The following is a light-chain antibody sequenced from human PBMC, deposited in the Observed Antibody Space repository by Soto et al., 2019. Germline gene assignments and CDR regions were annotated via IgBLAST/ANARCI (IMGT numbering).Light chain of an antibody. CDR2: GAS. CDR1: QSVSSSY. J-gene: IGKJ4*01. CDR3: QQYYTFPLT. V-gene: IGKV3-20*01. Sequence: EIVLTQSPGTLSLSPGERATLSCRASQSVSSSYLAWYQQKPGQAPRLLIYGASSRATGIPDRFSGSGSGTDFTLTISYLQSEDFATYYCQQYYTFPLTFGGGTKVDIK.